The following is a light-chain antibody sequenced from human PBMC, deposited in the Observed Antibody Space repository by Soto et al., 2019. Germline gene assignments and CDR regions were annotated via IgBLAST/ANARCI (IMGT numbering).Light chain of an antibody. V-gene: IGKV3-15*01. CDR2: GAS. Sequence: ENVLTPSPGTLSLAPGERATLCCRASQSVSSNLAWYQQKPGQAPRLLIYGASTRATGIPARFSGSGSGTEFTLTISSLQSEDYAVYYCHQYNNWPPWTFGQGTKGDIK. CDR1: QSVSSN. J-gene: IGKJ1*01. CDR3: HQYNNWPPWT.